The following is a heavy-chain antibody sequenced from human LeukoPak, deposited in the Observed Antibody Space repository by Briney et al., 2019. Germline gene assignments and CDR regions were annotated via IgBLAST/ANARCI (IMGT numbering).Heavy chain of an antibody. J-gene: IGHJ5*02. CDR3: ATIFGVGA. Sequence: PSETLSLTCTVSGGSISSSSHYWGWIRQPPGKGLEWIGSIYYSGDTYHNPSLKSRVTTSVDTSKGQFSLRLSSVTAADTAVYYCATIFGVGAWGQGTLVTVSS. D-gene: IGHD3-3*01. CDR1: GGSISSSSHY. V-gene: IGHV4-39*07. CDR2: IYYSGDT.